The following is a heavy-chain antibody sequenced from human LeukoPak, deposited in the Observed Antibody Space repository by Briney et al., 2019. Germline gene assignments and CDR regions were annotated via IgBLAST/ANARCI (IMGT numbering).Heavy chain of an antibody. Sequence: GASVKVSCKASGGTFISYAISWVRQAPGQGLEWMGGIIPIFGTANYAQKFQGRVTITADESTSTAYMELSSLRSEDTAVYYCARDYYSSSFDYYYYGMDVWGQGTTVTVSS. CDR1: GGTFISYA. D-gene: IGHD6-6*01. V-gene: IGHV1-69*13. J-gene: IGHJ6*02. CDR2: IIPIFGTA. CDR3: ARDYYSSSFDYYYYGMDV.